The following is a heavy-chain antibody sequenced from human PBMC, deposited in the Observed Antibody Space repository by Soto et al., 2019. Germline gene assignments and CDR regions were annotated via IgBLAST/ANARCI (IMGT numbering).Heavy chain of an antibody. D-gene: IGHD5-12*01. Sequence: QVQLVQSGAEVKKPGASVKVSCKASGYTFTSYGISWVRQAPEQGLEWMGWTSVYSGNTNYAQKLQGRVTLTTDTSTSTAFMELRSLRSDDTAVYYCARSDEMATTGYYFGYWGQGTLLTVSS. CDR3: ARSDEMATTGYYFGY. CDR2: TSVYSGNT. V-gene: IGHV1-18*04. J-gene: IGHJ4*02. CDR1: GYTFTSYG.